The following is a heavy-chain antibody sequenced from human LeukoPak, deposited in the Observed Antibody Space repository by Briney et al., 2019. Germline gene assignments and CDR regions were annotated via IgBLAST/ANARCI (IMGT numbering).Heavy chain of an antibody. V-gene: IGHV4-39*01. CDR3: ARRAAAGTRLKSDP. CDR1: GGSISSSSYY. CDR2: IYYSGST. Sequence: PSETLSLTCTVSGGSISSSSYYWGWIRQPPGKGLEWIGSIYYSGSTYYNPSLKSRVTISVDTSKNQFSLKLSSVTAADTAVYYCARRAAAGTRLKSDPWGQGTLVTVSS. J-gene: IGHJ5*02. D-gene: IGHD6-13*01.